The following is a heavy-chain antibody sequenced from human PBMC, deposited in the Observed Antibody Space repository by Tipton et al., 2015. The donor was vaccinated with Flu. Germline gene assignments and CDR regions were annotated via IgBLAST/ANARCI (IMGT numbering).Heavy chain of an antibody. D-gene: IGHD6-19*01. J-gene: IGHJ4*02. CDR3: AREGPGVSIALAGPFDS. V-gene: IGHV1-69*01. Sequence: QVQLVQSGAEVKKPGSSVKVSCKASASTFSSYAISWVRQAPGQGLEWMGGIIPIFGTANYAPKLQGRVTITAAESTSTAYMELSRLRSADPPVYYWAREGPGVSIALAGPFDSGGKGTLAPVPS. CDR2: IIPIFGTA. CDR1: ASTFSSYA.